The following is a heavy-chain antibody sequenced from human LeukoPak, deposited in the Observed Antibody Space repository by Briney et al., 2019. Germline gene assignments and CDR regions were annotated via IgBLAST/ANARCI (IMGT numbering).Heavy chain of an antibody. Sequence: SETLSLTCTVSGGSVSSGSYYWSWIRQPPGKGLEWIGYIYYSGSANYNPSLKSRVTISLDTAKNQFSLKLSSVTAADTAVYYCARIGHEDYYFDYWGQGTLVTVSS. J-gene: IGHJ4*02. CDR3: ARIGHEDYYFDY. CDR1: GGSVSSGSYY. CDR2: IYYSGSA. V-gene: IGHV4-61*01.